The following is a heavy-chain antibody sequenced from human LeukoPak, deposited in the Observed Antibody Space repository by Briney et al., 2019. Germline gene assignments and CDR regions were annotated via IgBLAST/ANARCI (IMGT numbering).Heavy chain of an antibody. J-gene: IGHJ3*02. CDR3: ARDLSGYGGFDI. CDR1: GFTFSTYA. V-gene: IGHV3-30*09. Sequence: PGRSQRLSCAASGFTFSTYAMHWVRQAPGRGLEWVAVISSDGIDKYYPDSVKGRFVISTDNSKITVSLQMNSLRPEDTAVYYCARDLSGYGGFDIWGQGTMVTVSS. D-gene: IGHD4/OR15-4a*01. CDR2: ISSDGIDK.